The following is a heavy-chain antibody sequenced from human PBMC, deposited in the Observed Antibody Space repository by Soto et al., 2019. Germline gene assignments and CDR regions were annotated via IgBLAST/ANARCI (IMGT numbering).Heavy chain of an antibody. CDR3: ARVPGYGDYVSNWFDP. V-gene: IGHV4-31*03. CDR1: GGSISSGGYY. Sequence: PSETLSLTCTVSGGSISSGGYYWSWIRQHPGKGLEWIGYIYYSGSTYYNPSLKSRVTISVDTSKNQFSLKLSSVTAADTAVYYCARVPGYGDYVSNWFDPWGQGTLVTVSS. CDR2: IYYSGST. J-gene: IGHJ5*02. D-gene: IGHD4-17*01.